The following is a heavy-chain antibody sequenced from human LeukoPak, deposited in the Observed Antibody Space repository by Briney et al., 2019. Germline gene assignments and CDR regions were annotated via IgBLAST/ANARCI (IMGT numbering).Heavy chain of an antibody. CDR2: ISSSSSTI. V-gene: IGHV3-48*04. J-gene: IGHJ6*02. CDR3: ARGGPFWGSGSPYYYGMDV. CDR1: GFTFSSYS. D-gene: IGHD3-10*01. Sequence: GGSLRLSCAASGFTFSSYSMNWVRQAPGKGLEWVSYISSSSSTIYYADSVKGRFTISRDNTKNSLYLQMNSLRAGDTAVYYCARGGPFWGSGSPYYYGMDVWGQGTTVTVSS.